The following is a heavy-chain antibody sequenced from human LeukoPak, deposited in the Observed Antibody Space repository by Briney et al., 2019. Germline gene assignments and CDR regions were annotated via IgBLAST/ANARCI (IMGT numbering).Heavy chain of an antibody. CDR1: GYIFTSYW. V-gene: IGHV5-51*01. CDR3: ARRSYGHAFDI. J-gene: IGHJ3*02. Sequence: GESLKISCKGSGYIFTSYWIGWVRQMPGKGLEWMGIIYPGDSDTKYSPSLQGQVTISADKSISTAYLQWSSLKASDTAMYYCARRSYGHAFDIWGQGTMVTVSS. D-gene: IGHD5-18*01. CDR2: IYPGDSDT.